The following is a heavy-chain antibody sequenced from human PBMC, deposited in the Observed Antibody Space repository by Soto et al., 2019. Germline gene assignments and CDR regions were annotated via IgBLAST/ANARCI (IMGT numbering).Heavy chain of an antibody. CDR3: XXXGPHGY. CDR1: GFPFSIAW. Sequence: EVQLVESGGGLVKPGGSLRLSCAASGFPFSIAWMNWVRQVPGKGLEWVGRVKSKTDGGTTDYAAPVKGRFIISRXXXXXXXXXXXXXXXXXXXXXXXXXXXGPHGYWGRGTLVAVSS. J-gene: IGHJ4*02. CDR2: VKSKTDGGTT. V-gene: IGHV3-15*07.